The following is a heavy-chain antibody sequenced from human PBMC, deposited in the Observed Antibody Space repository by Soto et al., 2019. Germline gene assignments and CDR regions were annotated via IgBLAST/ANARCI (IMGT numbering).Heavy chain of an antibody. CDR3: ATVGGYGSGSHYYYYYYGMDV. V-gene: IGHV4-39*01. CDR2: IYYSGST. Sequence: SETLSLTCTVSGGSISSSSYYWGWIRQPPGKGLEWIGSIYYSGSTYYNPSLKSRVTISVDTSKNQFSLKLSSVTAADTAVYYCATVGGYGSGSHYYYYYYGMDVWGQGTTVTVSS. J-gene: IGHJ6*02. D-gene: IGHD3-10*01. CDR1: GGSISSSSYY.